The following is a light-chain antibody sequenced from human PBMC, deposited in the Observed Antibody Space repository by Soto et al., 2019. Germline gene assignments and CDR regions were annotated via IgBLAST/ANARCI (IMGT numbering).Light chain of an antibody. V-gene: IGKV3-15*01. J-gene: IGKJ4*01. Sequence: EKGMTQSPATLSLSPGERATLACRASQSISSSLAWYQQKPGQAPRRLIYGASTRATGVPARFSGSGSGTEFTLSISSLQSEDFAVYYCQQYNSWPLSFGGGTKVEIK. CDR3: QQYNSWPLS. CDR1: QSISSS. CDR2: GAS.